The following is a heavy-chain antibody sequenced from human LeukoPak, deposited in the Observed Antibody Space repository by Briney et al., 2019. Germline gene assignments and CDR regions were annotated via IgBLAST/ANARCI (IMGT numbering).Heavy chain of an antibody. CDR3: AKRGVVIRVILVGFHKEAYYFDS. J-gene: IGHJ4*02. CDR1: GITLSNYG. CDR2: ISDSGGRT. D-gene: IGHD3-22*01. V-gene: IGHV3-23*01. Sequence: GGSLRLSCAVSGITLSNYGMSWVRQAPGKGLEWVAGISDSGGRTNYADPVKGRFAISRDNPRNTLYLQMNSLRAEDTAVYFCAKRGVVIRVILVGFHKEAYYFDSWGQGAPVTVSS.